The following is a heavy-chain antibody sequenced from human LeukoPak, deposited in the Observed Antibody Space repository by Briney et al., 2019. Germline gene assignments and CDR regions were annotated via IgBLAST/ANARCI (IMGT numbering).Heavy chain of an antibody. D-gene: IGHD3-10*01. CDR3: ARGSDPKPFDY. J-gene: IGHJ4*02. V-gene: IGHV1-2*02. CDR1: GYTFTDYY. Sequence: RASVKVSCKASGYTFTDYYMYWVRQAPGQGLEWMGWINPNSGGTDYAQKFQGRVTMTRGTSISTAYMELRRLRSDDTAVYYCARGSDPKPFDYWGQGTLVTVSS. CDR2: INPNSGGT.